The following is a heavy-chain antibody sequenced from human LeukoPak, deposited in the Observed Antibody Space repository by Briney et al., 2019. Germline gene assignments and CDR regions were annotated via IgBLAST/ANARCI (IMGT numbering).Heavy chain of an antibody. CDR1: GLSFSSSG. CDR3: ARSIIVGATGAFDV. J-gene: IGHJ3*01. Sequence: GGSLILSCAASGLSFSSSGMNWVRQAPGKGLEWVSYITATGSTIYYADSVKGRFTISRDNARSSLFLSMSSLRAEDTAVYYCARSIIVGATGAFDVWGQGTMVTVS. V-gene: IGHV3-48*03. CDR2: ITATGSTI. D-gene: IGHD1-26*01.